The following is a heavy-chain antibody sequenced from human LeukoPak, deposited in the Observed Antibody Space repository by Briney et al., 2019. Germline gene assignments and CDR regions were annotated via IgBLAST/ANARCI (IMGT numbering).Heavy chain of an antibody. CDR1: GFTFSSYA. V-gene: IGHV3-23*01. CDR2: ISGSGGST. CDR3: ASGRHWFDP. J-gene: IGHJ5*02. Sequence: PGGSLRLSRAASGFTFSSYAMNWVRQAPGKGLEWVSSISGSGGSTYYADSVKGRFTISRDNSKNSLYLQMNSLRAEDTALYYCASGRHWFDPWGQGTLVTVSS.